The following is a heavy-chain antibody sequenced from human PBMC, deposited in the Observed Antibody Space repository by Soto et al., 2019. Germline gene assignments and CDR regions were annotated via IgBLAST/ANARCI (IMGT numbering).Heavy chain of an antibody. J-gene: IGHJ4*02. Sequence: EVQVVEAGGDLVQPGGSLRLSCAGSGFSISNYWMSWVRQAPGKGLEWLANINQDGSQKYYVDSVKGRFTISRDTAKNSVFLQMNRLRAEDTAVYYCAREIGGQGSYWGQGTLVTVSS. CDR3: AREIGGQGSY. D-gene: IGHD3-16*01. V-gene: IGHV3-7*01. CDR2: INQDGSQK. CDR1: GFSISNYW.